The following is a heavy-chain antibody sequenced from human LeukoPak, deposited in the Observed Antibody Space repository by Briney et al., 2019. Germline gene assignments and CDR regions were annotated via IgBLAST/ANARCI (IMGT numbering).Heavy chain of an antibody. D-gene: IGHD2-2*01. CDR3: ARGREVVPAY. V-gene: IGHV3-66*01. CDR1: GFTVDSNY. Sequence: GGSLRLSCAASGFTVDSNYMSCVRQPPGEGLEWVSVIYSGGSTYYADSVKGRSTISRDNSKNTLYLQMNSLRAEDTAVYYCARGREVVPAYWGQGTLVTVSS. CDR2: IYSGGST. J-gene: IGHJ4*02.